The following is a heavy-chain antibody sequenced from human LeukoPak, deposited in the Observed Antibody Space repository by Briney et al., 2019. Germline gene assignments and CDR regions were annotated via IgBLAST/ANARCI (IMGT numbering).Heavy chain of an antibody. Sequence: GGSLRLSCAASGFSFSDYYMSWIRQAPGKGLEWISYISSSDNATYYADSVKGRFTISRDNSKNTLYLQMNSLRAEDTAVYYCARGGGYFDWLVDYWGQGTLVTVSS. CDR1: GFSFSDYY. V-gene: IGHV3-11*01. D-gene: IGHD3-9*01. CDR3: ARGGGYFDWLVDY. J-gene: IGHJ4*02. CDR2: ISSSDNAT.